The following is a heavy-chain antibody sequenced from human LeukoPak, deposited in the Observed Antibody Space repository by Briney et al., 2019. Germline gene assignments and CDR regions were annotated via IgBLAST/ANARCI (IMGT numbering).Heavy chain of an antibody. CDR3: AKDHYDILTGYIGY. CDR2: ISGSGGST. CDR1: GFTFSSYA. Sequence: GGSLRLSCAASGFTFSSYAMSWVRQAPGKGLEWVSAISGSGGSTYYADSVKGRFTISGDNSKNTLYLQMNSLRAEDTAVYYCAKDHYDILTGYIGYWGQGTLVTVSS. D-gene: IGHD3-9*01. J-gene: IGHJ4*02. V-gene: IGHV3-23*01.